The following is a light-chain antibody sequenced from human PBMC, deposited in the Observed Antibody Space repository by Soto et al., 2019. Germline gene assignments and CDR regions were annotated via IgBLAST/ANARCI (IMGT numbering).Light chain of an antibody. CDR3: AAWDDSLNGWV. CDR1: SSNIGSNT. V-gene: IGLV1-44*01. Sequence: QSVLTQPPSASGTPGQRVTVSCSGTSSNIGSNTLSWYQHLPGTAPKVLIHTNNQRPSGVPDRFSGSKSGTSGSLAISGLQSEDEADYYCAAWDDSLNGWVFGGGTKLTVL. J-gene: IGLJ3*02. CDR2: TNN.